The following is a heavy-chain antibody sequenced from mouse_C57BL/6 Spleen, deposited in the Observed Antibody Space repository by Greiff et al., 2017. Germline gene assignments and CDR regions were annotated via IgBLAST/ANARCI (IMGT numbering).Heavy chain of an antibody. Sequence: EVQRVESGGGLVKPGGSLKLSCAASGFTFSSYAMSWVRQTPEKRLEWVATISDGGSYTYYPDNVKGRFTISRDNAKNNLYLQMSHLKSEDTAMYYCARDRGSSYFDDWGQGTTLTVSS. J-gene: IGHJ2*01. CDR2: ISDGGSYT. V-gene: IGHV5-4*01. CDR3: ARDRGSSYFDD. D-gene: IGHD1-1*01. CDR1: GFTFSSYA.